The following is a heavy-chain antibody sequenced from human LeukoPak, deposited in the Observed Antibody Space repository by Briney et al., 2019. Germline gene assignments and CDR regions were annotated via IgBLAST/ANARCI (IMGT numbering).Heavy chain of an antibody. CDR3: ARMTTLDFYYYYMDV. CDR1: GFTFDEYG. Sequence: PGGSLRLSCAVSGFTFDEYGMSWVRHVPGKGLEWVSGINWNGGSTGYADSVKGRFTISRDNAKNSLFLQMNSLRAEDTALYYCARMTTLDFYYYYMDVWGKGTTVTVSS. V-gene: IGHV3-20*04. J-gene: IGHJ6*03. D-gene: IGHD4-11*01. CDR2: INWNGGST.